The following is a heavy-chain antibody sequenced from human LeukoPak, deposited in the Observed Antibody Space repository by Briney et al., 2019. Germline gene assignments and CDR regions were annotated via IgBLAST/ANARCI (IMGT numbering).Heavy chain of an antibody. D-gene: IGHD5-18*01. J-gene: IGHJ4*02. Sequence: SETLSLTCAVYGGSFSGYYWNWIRQPPGKGLEWIGEINHYGSTKYSPSLKSRVTISGDTSKNQFSLRLNSVTAADTAVYYCARAYRAHQTFHSYHFFDFWGRGTLITVSS. V-gene: IGHV4-34*01. CDR2: INHYGST. CDR3: ARAYRAHQTFHSYHFFDF. CDR1: GGSFSGYY.